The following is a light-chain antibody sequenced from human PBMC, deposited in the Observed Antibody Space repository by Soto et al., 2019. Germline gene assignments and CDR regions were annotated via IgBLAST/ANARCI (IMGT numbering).Light chain of an antibody. CDR2: DAS. Sequence: EIVLTQSPATLSWSPGERATLSFRASQSISSYLAWYQQKPGQAPRLLIFDASNRATGIPPRFLGSGSGTDFTITISSLDPEDFAVYYCQQRRTWPLTFGGGTKVEIK. CDR3: QQRRTWPLT. V-gene: IGKV3-11*01. J-gene: IGKJ4*01. CDR1: QSISSY.